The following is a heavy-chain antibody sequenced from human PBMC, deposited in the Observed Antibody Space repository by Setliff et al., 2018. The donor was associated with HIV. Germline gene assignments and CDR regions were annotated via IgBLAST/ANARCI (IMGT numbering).Heavy chain of an antibody. V-gene: IGHV4-31*03. CDR3: AGGDAMTSLGAFDI. CDR1: GGSITSGGFY. Sequence: PSETLSLTCTDSGGSITSGGFYWSWIRQYPQKGLEWIGYIYYSGGTYYNPSLKSRVTMSVDTSKNQFSLKLSSVTAADTAVYYCAGGDAMTSLGAFDIWGQGTMVTVSS. D-gene: IGHD2-2*01. CDR2: IYYSGGT. J-gene: IGHJ3*02.